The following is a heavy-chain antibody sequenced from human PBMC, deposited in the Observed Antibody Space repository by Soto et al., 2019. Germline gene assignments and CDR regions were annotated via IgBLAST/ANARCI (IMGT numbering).Heavy chain of an antibody. CDR3: ALDQNSSWRH. Sequence: ASVKLSCKASGYTFTSYYMHWVRQAPGQGLEWMGIINPSGDSTSYAQKFQGRVTMTRDTSTSTVYMELSSLRSEDTAVYYCALDQNSSWRHWGQGTLVIVSS. CDR2: INPSGDST. J-gene: IGHJ4*02. CDR1: GYTFTSYY. D-gene: IGHD6-13*01. V-gene: IGHV1-46*01.